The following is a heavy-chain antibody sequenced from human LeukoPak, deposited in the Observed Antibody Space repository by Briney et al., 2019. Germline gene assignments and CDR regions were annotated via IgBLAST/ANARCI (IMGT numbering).Heavy chain of an antibody. CDR1: GFSVSTNY. Sequence: GGSLRLSCAVSGFSVSTNYMSWVRQAPGKGLEWVSVIYGGDDTFYADSVKGRFIISRDNSKNTLYLQMNSLRAEDTAVYYCAKFPNDSSGYIDYWGQGTLVTVSS. D-gene: IGHD3-22*01. J-gene: IGHJ4*02. V-gene: IGHV3-53*01. CDR2: IYGGDDT. CDR3: AKFPNDSSGYIDY.